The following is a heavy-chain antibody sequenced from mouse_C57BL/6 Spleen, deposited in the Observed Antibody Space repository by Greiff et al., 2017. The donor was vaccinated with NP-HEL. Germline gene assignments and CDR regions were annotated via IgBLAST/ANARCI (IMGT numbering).Heavy chain of an antibody. J-gene: IGHJ4*01. Sequence: VQLKESGGGLVKPGGSLKLSCAASGFTFSDYGMHWVRQAPEKGLEWVAYISSGSSTIYYADTVKGRFTISRDNAKNTLFLQMTSLRSEDTAMYYCARGDGYLYYAMDYWGQGTSVTVSS. V-gene: IGHV5-17*01. CDR3: ARGDGYLYYAMDY. D-gene: IGHD2-3*01. CDR2: ISSGSSTI. CDR1: GFTFSDYG.